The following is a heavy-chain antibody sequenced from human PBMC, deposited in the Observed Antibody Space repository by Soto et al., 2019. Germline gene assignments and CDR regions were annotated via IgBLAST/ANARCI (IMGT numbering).Heavy chain of an antibody. J-gene: IGHJ4*02. D-gene: IGHD5-12*01. CDR1: GFSFSTYY. CDR2: ISDSGSIV. V-gene: IGHV3-11*01. Sequence: GGSLRLSCAASGFSFSTYYMSWVRQAPGRGLEWVSYISDSGSIVYLADSVKGRFTISRDNAKNSLYLQMNSLRTEDTAVYYCYATAIVASDYWGQGTPVTVSS. CDR3: YATAIVASDY.